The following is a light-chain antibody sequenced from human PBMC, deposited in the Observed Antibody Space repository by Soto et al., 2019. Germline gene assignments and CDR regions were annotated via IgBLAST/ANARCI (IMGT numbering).Light chain of an antibody. Sequence: QSVLTQPASVSGSPGQSITISCTGTSSDVGGYNYVSWYQQHPGKAPKLMIYDVSNRPSGVSNRFSGSKSGNTASLTISGLQAEDDVYYYGSSYTSINTLSLFEAVTKV. CDR2: DVS. CDR1: SSDVGGYNY. J-gene: IGLJ1*01. V-gene: IGLV2-14*01. CDR3: SSYTSINTLSL.